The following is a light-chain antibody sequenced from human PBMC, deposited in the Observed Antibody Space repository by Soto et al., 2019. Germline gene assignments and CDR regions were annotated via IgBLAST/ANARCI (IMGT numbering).Light chain of an antibody. Sequence: DIQMTQSPSTLSASVGDRVTITCRASQSISSWLAWYQHKPGKAPNLLIYKASSLQSGVPSRFSGSGSGKEFTRTISSLQPDDFATYYCQQYNNYPGTFGQGTKVEIK. CDR3: QQYNNYPGT. J-gene: IGKJ1*01. CDR2: KAS. V-gene: IGKV1-5*03. CDR1: QSISSW.